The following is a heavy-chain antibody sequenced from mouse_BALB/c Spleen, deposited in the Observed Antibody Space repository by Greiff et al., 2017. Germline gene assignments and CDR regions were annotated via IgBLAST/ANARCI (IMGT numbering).Heavy chain of an antibody. V-gene: IGHV5-6-5*01. J-gene: IGHJ2*01. Sequence: VQLKESGGGLVKPGGSLKLSCAASGFTFSSYAMSWVRQTPEKRLEWVASISSGGSTYYPDSVKGRFTISRDNARNILYLQMSSLRSEDTAMYYCAREGSSPFDYWGQGTTLTVSS. CDR3: AREGSSPFDY. CDR2: ISSGGST. D-gene: IGHD1-1*01. CDR1: GFTFSSYA.